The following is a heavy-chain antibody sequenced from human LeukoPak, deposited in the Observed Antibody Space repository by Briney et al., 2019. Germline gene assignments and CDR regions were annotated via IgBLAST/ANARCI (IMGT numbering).Heavy chain of an antibody. Sequence: GGSLRLSCAASGFTFSSYSMNWVRQAPGKGLDGVAYISSITIYYADSVKGRFTISRDNAKNSLYLQMNSLRAEATAVYYRAREKWLRYYMDVWGKGTTVTVSS. J-gene: IGHJ6*03. D-gene: IGHD5-12*01. CDR2: ISSITI. CDR1: GFTFSSYS. V-gene: IGHV3-48*01. CDR3: AREKWLRYYMDV.